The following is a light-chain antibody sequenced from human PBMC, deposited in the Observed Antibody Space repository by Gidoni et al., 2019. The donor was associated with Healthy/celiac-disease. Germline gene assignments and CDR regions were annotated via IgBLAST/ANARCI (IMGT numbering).Light chain of an antibody. CDR1: QSISSW. J-gene: IGKJ1*01. CDR3: QQYNSYPWT. Sequence: DIQMTQSPSTLSASVGDRVTITCRASQSISSWLAWYQQKPGNAPKLLIYKASSLESGVPSRFSGSGSGTEFTRTISSLQPDDFATYYCQQYNSYPWTFXXXTKVEIK. CDR2: KAS. V-gene: IGKV1-5*03.